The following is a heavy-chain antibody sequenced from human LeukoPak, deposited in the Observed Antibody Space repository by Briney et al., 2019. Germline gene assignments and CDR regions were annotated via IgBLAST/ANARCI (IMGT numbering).Heavy chain of an antibody. CDR2: IYHSGST. CDR3: AKDKGGYDLLYFDY. Sequence: PSETLSLTCAVSGGSISSFYWSWIRQPPGEGLEWIGYIYHSGSTKYNPSLKSRVTISVDTSKNQFSLKLSSVTAADTALYYCAKDKGGYDLLYFDYWGQGTLVTVSS. J-gene: IGHJ4*02. CDR1: GGSISSFY. V-gene: IGHV4-59*12. D-gene: IGHD5-12*01.